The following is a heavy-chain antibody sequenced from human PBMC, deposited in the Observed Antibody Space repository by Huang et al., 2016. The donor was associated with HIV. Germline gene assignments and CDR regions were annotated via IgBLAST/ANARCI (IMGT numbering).Heavy chain of an antibody. D-gene: IGHD3-22*01. V-gene: IGHV7-4-1*02. Sequence: QVQLVQSGSELRKPGASVKVSCQASGYTFTRYAMNWVRQAPGQGLEWMGWSNTHTGNPTYAHAVTGRFVLSLDTSVSTAYLQISSLEAEDTAVYYCARDYYDSRGYDIHAVVDYWGQGTLVTVSS. CDR1: GYTFTRYA. CDR2: SNTHTGNP. CDR3: ARDYYDSRGYDIHAVVDY. J-gene: IGHJ4*02.